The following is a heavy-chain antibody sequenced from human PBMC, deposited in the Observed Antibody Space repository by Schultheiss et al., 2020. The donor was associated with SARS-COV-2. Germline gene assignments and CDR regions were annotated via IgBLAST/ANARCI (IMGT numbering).Heavy chain of an antibody. Sequence: GGSLRLSCAASGFTFSNYVMHWVRQAPAKGLEWVAVISSDGNIEHFADSVKGRFTISRDNSKNTLYQQINSLRAEDTAVYYCARGAVAGVAYAEYFRNWGQGTLVTVSS. V-gene: IGHV3-30*03. CDR3: ARGAVAGVAYAEYFRN. J-gene: IGHJ1*01. CDR2: ISSDGNIE. CDR1: GFTFSNYV. D-gene: IGHD6-19*01.